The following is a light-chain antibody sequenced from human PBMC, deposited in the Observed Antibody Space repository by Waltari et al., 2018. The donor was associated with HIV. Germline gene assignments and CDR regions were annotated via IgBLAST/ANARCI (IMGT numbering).Light chain of an antibody. CDR2: RNN. CDR3: AAWDDSLSGSWV. V-gene: IGLV1-47*01. J-gene: IGLJ3*02. Sequence: QSVMTQPPSASGTPGQRVTIPCSGSSSHIGRSYVNCYQQLPGTTPKLISYRNNQRPSGVPARFSGSKSGTSASLAISGLRSEDEADYYCAAWDDSLSGSWVFGGGTQVTVL. CDR1: SSHIGRSY.